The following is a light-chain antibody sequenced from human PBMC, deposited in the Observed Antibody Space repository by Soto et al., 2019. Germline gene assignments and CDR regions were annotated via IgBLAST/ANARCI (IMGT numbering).Light chain of an antibody. CDR1: QDIXNY. CDR2: SES. J-gene: IGKJ5*01. CDR3: RQRLDRSTST. Sequence: ALIRCRPHLYLSRGERLTLCCRASQDIXNYLAWYERKPGQAPRLLVSSESNRATAILARFSGSGSGRDFTLTLSSLEPEEFGVCYCRQRLDRSTSTVGQGTRLEI. V-gene: IGKV3-11*02.